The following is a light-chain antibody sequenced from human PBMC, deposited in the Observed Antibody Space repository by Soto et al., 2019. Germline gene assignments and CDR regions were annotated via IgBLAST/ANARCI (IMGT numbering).Light chain of an antibody. V-gene: IGLV2-14*03. CDR2: DVT. Sequence: QSALTQPASVSGSPGQSITISCTGASSDVGGYKYVAWYQHHPGNAPKLLIYDVTDRPSGVSNRFSGSKSGNTASLTISGLQAEDEADYYCSSYTTTSTLVLFGGGTKVTVL. CDR1: SSDVGGYKY. CDR3: SSYTTTSTLVL. J-gene: IGLJ3*02.